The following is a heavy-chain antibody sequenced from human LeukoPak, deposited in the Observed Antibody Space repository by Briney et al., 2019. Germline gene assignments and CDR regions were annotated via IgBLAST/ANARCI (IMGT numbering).Heavy chain of an antibody. J-gene: IGHJ5*02. CDR1: GYTFTGYY. CDR2: INPNSGGT. CDR3: VRDRITIFGVVIISPWFDP. V-gene: IGHV1-2*02. D-gene: IGHD3-3*01. Sequence: SLTLSCNASGYTFTGYYMQCVRQAPGQRLEWMGWINPNSGGTNYAQKFQGRVTMTRDTSISTAYMELSRLRSDDTAVYYCVRDRITIFGVVIISPWFDPWGQGTLVSVSS.